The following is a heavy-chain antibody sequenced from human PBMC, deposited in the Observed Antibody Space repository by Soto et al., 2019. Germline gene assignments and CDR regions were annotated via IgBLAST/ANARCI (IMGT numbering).Heavy chain of an antibody. Sequence: SETLSLTCTVSGGSISSYYWSWIRQPAGKGLEWIGRIYTSGSTNYNPSRKSRVTMSVDTSKNQFSLKVRSVTAADTAVYYCAREGNWNYVHAFDYCGQGTLVTVSS. V-gene: IGHV4-4*07. D-gene: IGHD1-7*01. CDR3: AREGNWNYVHAFDY. J-gene: IGHJ4*02. CDR1: GGSISSYY. CDR2: IYTSGST.